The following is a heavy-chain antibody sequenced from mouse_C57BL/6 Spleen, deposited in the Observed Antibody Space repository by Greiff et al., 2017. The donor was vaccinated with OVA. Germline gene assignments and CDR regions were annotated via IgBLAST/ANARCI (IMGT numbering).Heavy chain of an antibody. CDR2: IRNKANGYTT. CDR1: GFTFTDYY. D-gene: IGHD1-1*01. CDR3: ARRGGSSSNNFDY. V-gene: IGHV7-3*01. Sequence: EVQLVESGGGLVQPGGSLSLSCAASGFTFTDYYMSWVRQPPGKALEWLGFIRNKANGYTTEYSASVKGRFTISRDNSQSILYLQMNALRAEDSATYYCARRGGSSSNNFDYWGQGTTLTVSS. J-gene: IGHJ2*01.